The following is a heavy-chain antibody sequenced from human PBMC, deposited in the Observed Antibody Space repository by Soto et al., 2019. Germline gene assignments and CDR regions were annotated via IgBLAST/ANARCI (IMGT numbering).Heavy chain of an antibody. CDR2: TPFNENRK. CDR3: AKDGQWLDVYLES. Sequence: PGGSLRLSCAASGFTLSSVGMHWVRQAPGKGLEWVGVTPFNENRKYYGDSVRGRFTISRDNSRNTVYLEMNTLRADDTAVYYCAKDGQWLDVYLESWGQGTQVTVSS. CDR1: GFTLSSVG. V-gene: IGHV3-30*18. D-gene: IGHD6-19*01. J-gene: IGHJ4*02.